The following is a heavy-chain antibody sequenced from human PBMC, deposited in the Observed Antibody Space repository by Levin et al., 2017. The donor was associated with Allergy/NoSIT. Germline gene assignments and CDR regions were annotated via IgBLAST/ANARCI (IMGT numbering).Heavy chain of an antibody. D-gene: IGHD6-19*01. CDR2: IYTSGST. V-gene: IGHV4-4*07. CDR3: ARASSSGWFNWFDP. J-gene: IGHJ5*02. Sequence: SETLSLTCTVSGGSISSYYWSWIRQPAGKGLEWIGRIYTSGSTNYNPSLKSRVTMSVDTSKNQFSLKLSSVTAADTAVYYCARASSSGWFNWFDPWGQGTLVTVSS. CDR1: GGSISSYY.